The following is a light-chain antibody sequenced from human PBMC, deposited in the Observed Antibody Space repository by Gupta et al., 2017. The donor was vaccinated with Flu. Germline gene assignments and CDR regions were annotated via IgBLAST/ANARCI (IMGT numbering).Light chain of an antibody. CDR3: QQYGNSPRFT. Sequence: VLPQSPGSLSLSPGEGATLSCRASQLVSSRSIAWYQQKPGQAPRLINYGASSRATGIPDRFRGSGSGTDFTLTISRLEPEDFAVYYCQQYGNSPRFTFGPGTKVEIK. J-gene: IGKJ3*01. CDR1: QLVSSRS. V-gene: IGKV3-20*01. CDR2: GAS.